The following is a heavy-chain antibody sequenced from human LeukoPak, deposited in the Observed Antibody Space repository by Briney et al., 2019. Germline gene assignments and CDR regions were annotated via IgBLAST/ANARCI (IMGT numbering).Heavy chain of an antibody. D-gene: IGHD6-13*01. CDR1: GFIFSNYA. CDR3: AKGAAAGLVDWFDP. CDR2: ITGRGDET. J-gene: IGHJ5*02. V-gene: IGHV3-23*01. Sequence: GGSLGLSCAASGFIFSNYALMWVRQAPGKGLEWVSSITGRGDETFYADSAKGRFSLSRDNSKNMLYLQMYSLGAEDTAIYYCAKGAAAGLVDWFDPWGQGTLVTVSS.